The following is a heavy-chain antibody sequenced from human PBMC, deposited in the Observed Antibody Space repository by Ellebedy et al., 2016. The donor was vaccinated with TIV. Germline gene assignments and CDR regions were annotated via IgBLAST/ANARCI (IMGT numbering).Heavy chain of an antibody. CDR1: GFPFNTHD. D-gene: IGHD3-22*01. CDR2: ISGSRGTS. Sequence: GESLKIPCAASGFPFNTHDMNWVRPAPGKGLEWVSRISGSRGTSNYADSVKGRFTIARDNSKNILYLQMNSLRADDPAVYYCAKDRDYFYDSSGFDYWGQGSLVTVSS. V-gene: IGHV3-23*01. J-gene: IGHJ4*02. CDR3: AKDRDYFYDSSGFDY.